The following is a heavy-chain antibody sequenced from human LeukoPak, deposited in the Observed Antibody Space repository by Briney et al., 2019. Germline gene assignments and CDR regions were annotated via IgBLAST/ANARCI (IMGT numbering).Heavy chain of an antibody. CDR1: GFTFNYYA. CDR3: AKVIGSVDPFDY. J-gene: IGHJ4*02. D-gene: IGHD3-22*01. V-gene: IGHV3-23*01. CDR2: ISGGGGST. Sequence: GGSLRLSCAASGFTFNYYAMSWVRQAPGKGLEWVSAISGGGGSTYYADSVKGRFTISRDNSKNTLYLQMNSLRAEDTAVYYCAKVIGSVDPFDYWGQGTLVTVSS.